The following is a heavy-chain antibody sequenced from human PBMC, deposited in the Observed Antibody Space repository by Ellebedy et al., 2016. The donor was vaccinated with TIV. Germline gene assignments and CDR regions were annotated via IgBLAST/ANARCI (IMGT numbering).Heavy chain of an antibody. D-gene: IGHD1-1*01. V-gene: IGHV4-39*02. CDR3: ARDQRGPNAFDV. J-gene: IGHJ3*01. Sequence: SETLSLTCTVSGASINSSLYDWGWIRQPPGKGLEWIGNINYRRSVYYNPSLSRPVTVAIDPSKKKFSLTLTSVTAADTAVYYCARDQRGPNAFDVWGQGTLVTVSS. CDR1: GASINSSLYD. CDR2: INYRRSV.